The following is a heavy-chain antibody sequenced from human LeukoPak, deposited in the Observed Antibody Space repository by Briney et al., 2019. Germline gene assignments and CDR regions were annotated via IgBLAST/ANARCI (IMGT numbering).Heavy chain of an antibody. CDR3: AKGPYCGGDCYSLSVTGGDY. J-gene: IGHJ4*02. Sequence: GGSLRLSCAASGFTFSSYAMSWVRQAPGKGLEWVSAISGSGGSTYYADSVKGRFTISRDNSKNTLYLQMNSLRAEDTAVYYCAKGPYCGGDCYSLSVTGGDYWGQGTPVTVSS. D-gene: IGHD2-21*02. CDR1: GFTFSSYA. CDR2: ISGSGGST. V-gene: IGHV3-23*01.